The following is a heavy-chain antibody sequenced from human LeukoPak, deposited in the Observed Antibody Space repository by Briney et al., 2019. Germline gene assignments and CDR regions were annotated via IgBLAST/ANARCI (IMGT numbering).Heavy chain of an antibody. J-gene: IGHJ4*02. Sequence: GASVKVSCKSSGYTFTDHYIHWVRQAPGQGFEWMGWINPNTGGTDYAQKFQDRIAMSTYTSISTVYMELSRLKSDDTALYYCARDLATIDGIAWYYFENWGQGTLVTVS. CDR1: GYTFTDHY. D-gene: IGHD5-12*01. V-gene: IGHV1-2*02. CDR3: ARDLATIDGIAWYYFEN. CDR2: INPNTGGT.